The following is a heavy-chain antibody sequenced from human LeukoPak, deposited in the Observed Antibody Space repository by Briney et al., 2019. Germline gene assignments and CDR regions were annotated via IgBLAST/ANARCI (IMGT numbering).Heavy chain of an antibody. CDR1: GFTFSNYA. Sequence: PGVSLRLSCAASGFTFSNYAMSWVRQAPGKGLEWVSAILGSGGSTYYADSVKGRFTVSRDNSKSTLYLQMNSLRAEDTALYYCAKWGGYDVLTGYYVPDYWGQGTLVTVSS. J-gene: IGHJ4*02. V-gene: IGHV3-23*01. D-gene: IGHD3-9*01. CDR3: AKWGGYDVLTGYYVPDY. CDR2: ILGSGGST.